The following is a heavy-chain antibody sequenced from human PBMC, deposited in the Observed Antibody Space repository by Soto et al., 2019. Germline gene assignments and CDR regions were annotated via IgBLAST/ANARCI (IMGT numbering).Heavy chain of an antibody. J-gene: IGHJ4*02. V-gene: IGHV1-69*13. CDR1: GGTFSSYA. CDR2: IIPIFGTA. Sequence: SVKVSCKASGGTFSSYAVSWVRQAPGQGLEWMGGIIPIFGTANYAQKFQGRVTITADESTSTAYMELSSLRSEDTAVYYCARSGYCTNGVCYTSDYWGQGTLVTVSS. CDR3: ARSGYCTNGVCYTSDY. D-gene: IGHD2-8*01.